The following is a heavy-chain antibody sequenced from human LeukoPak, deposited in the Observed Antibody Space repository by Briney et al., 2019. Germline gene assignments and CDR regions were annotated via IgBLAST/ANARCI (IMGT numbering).Heavy chain of an antibody. V-gene: IGHV1-69*05. Sequence: SVKVSCKASGDAYSSSEISWVRQAPGQGFEWMGRIIPLSGTANYAQKFQGRVSITTDESTSTAYMELSSLRPEDTAVYYCARGGGVSTSFITEADSFDIWGQGTMVTVSS. CDR2: IIPLSGTA. CDR1: GDAYSSSE. J-gene: IGHJ3*02. D-gene: IGHD2-2*01. CDR3: ARGGGVSTSFITEADSFDI.